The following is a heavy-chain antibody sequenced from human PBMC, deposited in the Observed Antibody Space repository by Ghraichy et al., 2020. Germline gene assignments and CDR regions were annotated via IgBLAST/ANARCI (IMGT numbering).Heavy chain of an antibody. Sequence: TLSLTCAASGFTFSSYSMNWVRQAPGKGLEWVSSISISSGYIYYADSVRGRFTISRDNAKNSLYLQMNSLRAEESAVYYCARAVKSYHYGMDVWGQGTTVTVSS. CDR2: ISISSGYI. V-gene: IGHV3-21*01. CDR1: GFTFSSYS. D-gene: IGHD6-19*01. CDR3: ARAVKSYHYGMDV. J-gene: IGHJ6*02.